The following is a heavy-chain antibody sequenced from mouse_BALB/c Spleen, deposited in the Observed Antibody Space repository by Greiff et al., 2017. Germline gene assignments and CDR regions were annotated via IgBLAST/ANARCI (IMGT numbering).Heavy chain of an antibody. CDR2: IYPGGGYT. V-gene: IGHV1-63*02. CDR1: GYTFTNYW. J-gene: IGHJ2*01. Sequence: VKLMESGAELVRPGTSVKISCKASGYTFTNYWLGWVKQRPGHGLEWIGDIYPGGGYTNYNEKFKGKATLTADTSSSTAYMQLSSLTSEDSAVYFCARGYYYGSSYDYFDYWGQGTTLTVSS. CDR3: ARGYYYGSSYDYFDY. D-gene: IGHD1-1*01.